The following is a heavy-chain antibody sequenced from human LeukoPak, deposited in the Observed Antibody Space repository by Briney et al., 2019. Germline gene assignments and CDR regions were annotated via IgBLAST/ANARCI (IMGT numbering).Heavy chain of an antibody. CDR1: GFTFSSYS. CDR2: ISSSSSTI. V-gene: IGHV3-48*01. J-gene: IGHJ6*03. CDR3: ASQDYYHYMDV. Sequence: GGSLRLSCAASGFTFSSYSMNWVRQAPGKGLEWVSYISSSSSTIYYADSVKGRFTISRDNAKNSLYLQMNSLRAEDTAVYYCASQDYYHYMDVWGKGTTVTVSS.